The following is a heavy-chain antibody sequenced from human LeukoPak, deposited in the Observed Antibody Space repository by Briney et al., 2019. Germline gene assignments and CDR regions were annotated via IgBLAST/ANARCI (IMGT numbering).Heavy chain of an antibody. CDR3: ARAPAYYDILTGYYNEYYFDY. CDR2: IYSGGST. CDR1: GFTVSSNY. Sequence: GSLRLSCAASGFTVSSNYMSWVRQAPGKGLEWVSVIYSGGSTYYADSVKGRFTISRDNSKNTLYLQMNSLRAEDTAVYYCARAPAYYDILTGYYNEYYFDYWGQGTLVTVSS. J-gene: IGHJ4*02. V-gene: IGHV3-66*01. D-gene: IGHD3-9*01.